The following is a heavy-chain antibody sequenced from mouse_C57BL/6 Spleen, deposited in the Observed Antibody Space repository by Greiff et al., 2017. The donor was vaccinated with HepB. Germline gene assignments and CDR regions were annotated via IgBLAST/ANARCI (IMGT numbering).Heavy chain of an antibody. V-gene: IGHV1-54*01. CDR1: GYAFTNYL. CDR2: INPGSGGT. CDR3: AITTVVATRAWCAY. J-gene: IGHJ3*01. Sequence: VQLQQSGAELVRPGTSVKVSCKASGYAFTNYLIEWVKQRPGQGLEWIGVINPGSGGTNYNEKFKGKGTLTADKSSRTAYMQLSSLTSEDSAVYFCAITTVVATRAWCAYWGQGTLVTVSA. D-gene: IGHD1-1*01.